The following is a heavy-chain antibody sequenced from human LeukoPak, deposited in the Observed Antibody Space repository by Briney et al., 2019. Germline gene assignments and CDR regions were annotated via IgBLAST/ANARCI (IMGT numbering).Heavy chain of an antibody. V-gene: IGHV4-59*01. CDR1: GGSISSYY. Sequence: SETLSLTCTVSGGSISSYYWSWIRQPPGKGLEWIGYINYIGSTNYNPSLNSRVTISVDTSKNQLSLKLTSVSAADTAVYYCARSKRTAYYYYMDVWGKGTTVTISS. J-gene: IGHJ6*03. CDR3: ARSKRTAYYYYMDV. CDR2: INYIGST.